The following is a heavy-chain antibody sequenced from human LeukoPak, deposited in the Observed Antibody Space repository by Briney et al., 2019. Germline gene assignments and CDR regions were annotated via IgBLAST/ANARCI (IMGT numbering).Heavy chain of an antibody. V-gene: IGHV4-38-2*01. Sequence: SETLSLTCAVSGYSISSGYYWGWIRQPPGKGLEWIGSIYHSGSTYYNPSLKSRVTISVDTSKNQFSLKLSSVTAADTAVYYCARLPYCSGGSCYSAGDYWGQGTQVTVSS. D-gene: IGHD2-15*01. CDR2: IYHSGST. J-gene: IGHJ4*02. CDR1: GYSISSGYY. CDR3: ARLPYCSGGSCYSAGDY.